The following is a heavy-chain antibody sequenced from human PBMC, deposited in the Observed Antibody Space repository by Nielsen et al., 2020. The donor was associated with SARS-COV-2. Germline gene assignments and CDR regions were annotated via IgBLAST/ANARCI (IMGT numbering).Heavy chain of an antibody. V-gene: IGHV1-69*06. Sequence: SVKVSCKASGGTFSSYAISWVRQAPGQGLEWMGGIIPIFGTANYAQKFQGRVTITADKSTSTAYMELSSLRSEDTAVYYCARERIAAAGIRVPPYNWFDPWGQGTLVTVSS. CDR1: GGTFSSYA. CDR3: ARERIAAAGIRVPPYNWFDP. D-gene: IGHD6-13*01. J-gene: IGHJ5*02. CDR2: IIPIFGTA.